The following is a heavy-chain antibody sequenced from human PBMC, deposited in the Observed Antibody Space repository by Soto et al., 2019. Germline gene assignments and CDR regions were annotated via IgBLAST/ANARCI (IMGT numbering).Heavy chain of an antibody. Sequence: QVQLQESGPGLVKPSETLSLTCTVSGDSVNSYYWSWFRQPPGKGLEWIAFISSSGRTDSNNYLRSRVNALMDSSKTHISLRITSVSGADRGICCWARHFDDCCGASVEFDPWGQGTLVTVSS. V-gene: IGHV4-59*02. D-gene: IGHD2-21*01. J-gene: IGHJ5*02. CDR3: ARHFDDCCGASVEFDP. CDR1: GDSVNSYY. CDR2: ISSSGRT.